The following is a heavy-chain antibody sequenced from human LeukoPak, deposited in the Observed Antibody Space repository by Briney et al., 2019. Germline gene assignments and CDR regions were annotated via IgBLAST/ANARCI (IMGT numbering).Heavy chain of an antibody. CDR2: IRYDGSNK. Sequence: LSLTCAVYGGSFSGYYWSWIRQPPGKGLEWVAFIRYDGSNKYYADSVKGRFTFSRDNAKNSLYLQMNSLRAEDTAVYYCARVLRYDNSGHDSFDIWGQGTMVTVSS. CDR3: ARVLRYDNSGHDSFDI. D-gene: IGHD3-22*01. CDR1: GGSFSGYY. J-gene: IGHJ3*02. V-gene: IGHV3-33*08.